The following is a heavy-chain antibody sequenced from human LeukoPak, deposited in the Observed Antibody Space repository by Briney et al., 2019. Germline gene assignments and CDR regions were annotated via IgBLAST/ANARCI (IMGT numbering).Heavy chain of an antibody. D-gene: IGHD3-9*01. CDR1: GFTFSSYT. J-gene: IGHJ4*02. CDR2: ITNNGGNT. Sequence: GGSLRLSCSASGFTFSSYTIHWVRQAPGKGLEFVSAITNNGGNTYYADSVKGRLTISRDNSKNTVYLQMSSLRAEDTAVYYCVSVRGYFDSSGSDYWGQGTLVTVSS. V-gene: IGHV3-64D*06. CDR3: VSVRGYFDSSGSDY.